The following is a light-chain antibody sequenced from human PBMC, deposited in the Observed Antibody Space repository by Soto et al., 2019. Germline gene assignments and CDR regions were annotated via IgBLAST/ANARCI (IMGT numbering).Light chain of an antibody. V-gene: IGKV3-11*01. Sequence: EIVLTQSPATLSLSPGERATLSCRASQSARRYLAWYQQKPGQAPRLLIYDASTRATGIPARFSGSGSETDFTLTITSLEPEDFAVYYCQQRNNWPPITFGQGTRLEIK. CDR2: DAS. J-gene: IGKJ5*01. CDR3: QQRNNWPPIT. CDR1: QSARRY.